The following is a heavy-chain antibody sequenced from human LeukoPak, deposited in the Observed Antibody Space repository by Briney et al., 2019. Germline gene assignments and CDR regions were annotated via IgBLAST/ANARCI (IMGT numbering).Heavy chain of an antibody. J-gene: IGHJ4*02. CDR1: GFTFSSYS. Sequence: GGSLRLSCAASGFTFSSYSMNWVRQAPGKGLEWVSSISSSSSYIYYADSVKGRFTISRDNAKNSLYLQMNSLRAEDTAVYYCARDGYLNYYDSSGYYCWGQGTLVTVSS. D-gene: IGHD3-22*01. CDR3: ARDGYLNYYDSSGYYC. CDR2: ISSSSSYI. V-gene: IGHV3-21*01.